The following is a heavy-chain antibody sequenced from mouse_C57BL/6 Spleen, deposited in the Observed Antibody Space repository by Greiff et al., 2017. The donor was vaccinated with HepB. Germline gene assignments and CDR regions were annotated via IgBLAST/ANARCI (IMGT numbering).Heavy chain of an antibody. D-gene: IGHD1-1*01. V-gene: IGHV7-3*01. Sequence: EVQLVESGGGLVQPGGSLSLSCAASGFTFTDYYMSWVRQPPGKALEWLGFIRNKANGYTTEYSASVKGRFTISRDNSQSILYLQMNALRAEDSATYYCARSYGSSSFDYWGQGTTLTVSS. CDR2: IRNKANGYTT. CDR1: GFTFTDYY. CDR3: ARSYGSSSFDY. J-gene: IGHJ2*01.